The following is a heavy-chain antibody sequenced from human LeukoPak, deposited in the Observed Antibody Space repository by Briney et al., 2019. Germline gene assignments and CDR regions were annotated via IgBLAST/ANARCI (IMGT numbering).Heavy chain of an antibody. D-gene: IGHD6-19*01. J-gene: IGHJ4*02. CDR2: IKSKTDGGTT. CDR3: TTDPQQWLVPLDY. Sequence: PGGSLRLSCAASGFTFSNAWMSWVRQAPGKGLEWDGRIKSKTDGGTTDYAAPVKGRFTISRDDSKNTLYLQMNSLKTEDTAVYYCTTDPQQWLVPLDYWGQGTLVTVSS. V-gene: IGHV3-15*01. CDR1: GFTFSNAW.